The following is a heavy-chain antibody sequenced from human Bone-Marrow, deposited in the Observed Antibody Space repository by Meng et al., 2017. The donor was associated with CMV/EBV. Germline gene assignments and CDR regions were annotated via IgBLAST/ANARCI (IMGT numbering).Heavy chain of an antibody. CDR2: INPNSGGT. CDR3: ARGLTPFRFLEWLHNSNCFDP. J-gene: IGHJ5*01. V-gene: IGHV1-2*02. Sequence: SVKVSCKASGYTFTGYYMHWVRQAPGQGLEWMGWINPNSGGTNYAQKFQGRVTMTRDTSISTAYMELSRLRSDDTAVYYCARGLTPFRFLEWLHNSNCFDPWGQGTLVTVSS. D-gene: IGHD3-3*01. CDR1: GYTFTGYY.